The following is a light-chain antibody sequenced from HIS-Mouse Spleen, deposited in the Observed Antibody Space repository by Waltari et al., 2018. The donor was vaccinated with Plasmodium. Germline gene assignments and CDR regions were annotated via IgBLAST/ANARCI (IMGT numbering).Light chain of an antibody. V-gene: IGLV2-8*01. J-gene: IGLJ2*01. CDR2: EVI. Sequence: QSALTQPPSASGSPGQSVTISCPGTSSDVGGYNYVSWYQQHPGKAPKRRIYEVIKRPAGVPDRFSGPKSGNTASLTVSGLQAEDEADYYCSSYAGSNNLVFGGGTKLTVL. CDR1: SSDVGGYNY. CDR3: SSYAGSNNLV.